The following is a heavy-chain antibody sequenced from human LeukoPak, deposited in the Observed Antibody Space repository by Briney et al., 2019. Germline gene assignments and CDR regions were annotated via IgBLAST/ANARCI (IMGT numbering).Heavy chain of an antibody. J-gene: IGHJ6*02. CDR3: ASYSGYYSYYYYGMDV. CDR1: GYTFTSYD. Sequence: ASVKVSCKAPGYTFTSYDINWVRQATGQGLEWMGRMNPNSGNTGYAQKFQGRVTMTRNTSISTAYMELSSLRSEDTAVYYCASYSGYYSYYYYGMDVWGQGTTVTVSS. D-gene: IGHD3-22*01. CDR2: MNPNSGNT. V-gene: IGHV1-8*01.